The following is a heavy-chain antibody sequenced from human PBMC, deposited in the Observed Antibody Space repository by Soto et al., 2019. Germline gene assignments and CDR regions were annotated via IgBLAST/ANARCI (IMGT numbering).Heavy chain of an antibody. Sequence: GGSLRLSCAASGFTFSSYAMHWVRQAPGKGLEWVAVISYDGRNKYYADSVMGRFTISRDNSKNTLYLQMNSLRAEDTAVYCCARGNSSSWYYFDFWGQGTLVTVSS. J-gene: IGHJ4*02. CDR3: ARGNSSSWYYFDF. D-gene: IGHD6-13*01. V-gene: IGHV3-30*04. CDR2: ISYDGRNK. CDR1: GFTFSSYA.